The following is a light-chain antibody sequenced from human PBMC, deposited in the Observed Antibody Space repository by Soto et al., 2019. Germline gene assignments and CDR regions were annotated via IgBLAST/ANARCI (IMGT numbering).Light chain of an antibody. CDR2: GAS. V-gene: IGKV3D-15*01. CDR1: QSVISSAY. Sequence: EIVLTQSPGTLSLSPGERATLSCRASQSVISSAYLAWYQQKPGQAPRLLIYGASNRATGIPDRFSGSGSGTEFTLTISSLQSEDFAVYFCQQYNNWPGTFGQGTKVEIK. J-gene: IGKJ1*01. CDR3: QQYNNWPGT.